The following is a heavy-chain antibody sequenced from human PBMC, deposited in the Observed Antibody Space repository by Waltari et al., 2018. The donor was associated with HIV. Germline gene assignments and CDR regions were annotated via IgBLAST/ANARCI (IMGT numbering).Heavy chain of an antibody. CDR1: GFTFSSPL. J-gene: IGHJ4*02. CDR2: IKPDGSET. V-gene: IGHV3-7*01. Sequence: EVQLVESGGGLVQPGASLCVSCAASGFTFSSPLLSWVRQAPGKGLEWVANIKPDGSETYYVDSVKGRFTISRDNAKTSLYLQMNSLRAEDTAVYFCAREYFYESSGYYYRSTFDYWGQGTLVTVSS. CDR3: AREYFYESSGYYYRSTFDY. D-gene: IGHD3-22*01.